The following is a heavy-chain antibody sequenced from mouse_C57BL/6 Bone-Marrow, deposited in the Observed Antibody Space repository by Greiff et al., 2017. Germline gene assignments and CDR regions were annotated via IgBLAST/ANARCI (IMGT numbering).Heavy chain of an antibody. J-gene: IGHJ4*01. D-gene: IGHD1-1*01. V-gene: IGHV1-42*01. CDR3: ARIRTTVVATRYAMDY. Sequence: EVQGVESGPELVKPGASVKISCKASGYSFTGYYMNWVKQSPEKSLEWIGEINPSTGGTTYNQKFTAKATLTVDKSSSTAYMQLKSLTSEDSAVYYCARIRTTVVATRYAMDYWGQGTSVTVSS. CDR1: GYSFTGYY. CDR2: INPSTGGT.